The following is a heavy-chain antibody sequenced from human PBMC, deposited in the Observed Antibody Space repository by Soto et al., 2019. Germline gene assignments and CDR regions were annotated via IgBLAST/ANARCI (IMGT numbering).Heavy chain of an antibody. CDR3: ARGYQNYYGSGSYSYMDV. J-gene: IGHJ6*02. CDR1: GFTFSRYG. D-gene: IGHD3-10*01. CDR2: ISYDGSNE. Sequence: PGGSLRLSCAASGFTFSRYGMHWVRQAPGKGLEWVAVISYDGSNEYYADSVKGRFTISRDNSKNTLYLQMNSLRAEDTAVYYCARGYQNYYGSGSYSYMDVWGQGTTVTVSS. V-gene: IGHV3-30-3*01.